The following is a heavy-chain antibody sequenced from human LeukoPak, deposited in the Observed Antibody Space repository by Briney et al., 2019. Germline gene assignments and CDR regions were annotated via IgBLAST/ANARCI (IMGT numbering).Heavy chain of an antibody. D-gene: IGHD5-12*01. J-gene: IGHJ6*03. V-gene: IGHV1-46*01. CDR1: GYTFTSNY. Sequence: ASVKVSCKAFGYTFTSNYMHWVRQAPGQGPEWMGVISPSGGSTTYAQKFQGRVTLTRDMSTSTDYLGLSSLRSEDTAVYYCARTTEGYAGGPGYSYYYYMDVWGKGTTVTISS. CDR3: ARTTEGYAGGPGYSYYYYMDV. CDR2: ISPSGGST.